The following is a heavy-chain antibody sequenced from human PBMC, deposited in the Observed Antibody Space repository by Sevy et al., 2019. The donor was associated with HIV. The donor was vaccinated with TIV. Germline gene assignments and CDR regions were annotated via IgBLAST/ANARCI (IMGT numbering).Heavy chain of an antibody. Sequence: ASVKVSCKASGYTFTGYYMHWVRQAPGQGLEWMGWINPNSGGTNYAQKFQGRVTMTRDTSISTVYMELSRLRSDDTAVYYCARVRGVGATTLAYWGQGTLVTVSS. CDR1: GYTFTGYY. CDR3: ARVRGVGATTLAY. CDR2: INPNSGGT. J-gene: IGHJ4*02. V-gene: IGHV1-2*02. D-gene: IGHD1-26*01.